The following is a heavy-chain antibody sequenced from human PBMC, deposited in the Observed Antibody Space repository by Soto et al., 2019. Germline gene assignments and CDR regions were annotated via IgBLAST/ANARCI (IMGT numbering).Heavy chain of an antibody. Sequence: QVQLVQSGAEVKKPGSSVKVSCKASGGTFSSYAISWVRQAPGQGLEWMGGIIPIFGTANYAQKFQGRVTITADESTSTAYMELSSLRSEDTAVYYCARGAVVARSLAPGSMDVWGQGTTVTVSS. CDR3: ARGAVVARSLAPGSMDV. CDR2: IIPIFGTA. D-gene: IGHD6-6*01. CDR1: GGTFSSYA. V-gene: IGHV1-69*01. J-gene: IGHJ6*02.